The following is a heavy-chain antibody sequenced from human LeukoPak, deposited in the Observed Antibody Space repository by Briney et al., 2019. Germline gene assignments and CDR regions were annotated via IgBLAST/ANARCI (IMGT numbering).Heavy chain of an antibody. CDR3: ATGNILWFGELD. D-gene: IGHD3-10*01. V-gene: IGHV1-24*01. Sequence: ASLKVSCKVSGYTLTELSMHWVRQAPGKGLEWMGGFDPEDGETIYAQKFQGRVTMTEDTSTDTAYMELSSLRSEDTAVYYCATGNILWFGELDWGQGTLVTVSS. J-gene: IGHJ4*02. CDR2: FDPEDGET. CDR1: GYTLTELS.